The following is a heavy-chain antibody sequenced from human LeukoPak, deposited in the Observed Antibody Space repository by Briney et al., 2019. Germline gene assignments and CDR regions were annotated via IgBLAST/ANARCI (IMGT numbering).Heavy chain of an antibody. Sequence: ASVKVSCKASGGTFSSYAISWVRQAPGQGLEWMGIINPSGGSTSYAQKFQGRVTMTRDTSTSTVYMELSSLRSEDTAVYYCARDHEGATTYWGQGTLVTVSS. J-gene: IGHJ4*02. CDR1: GGTFSSYA. CDR3: ARDHEGATTY. CDR2: INPSGGST. D-gene: IGHD1-26*01. V-gene: IGHV1-46*01.